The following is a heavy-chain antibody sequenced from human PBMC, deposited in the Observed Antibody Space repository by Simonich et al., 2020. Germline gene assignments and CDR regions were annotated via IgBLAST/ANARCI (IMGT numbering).Heavy chain of an antibody. D-gene: IGHD1-7*01. J-gene: IGHJ4*02. CDR3: AKRSGVSITGTFDY. CDR2: IRGRGGST. Sequence: EVQLLESGGGLVQPGGSLRLSCAASGFTFSSYAMSWVRQAPGKGCEWDSTIRGRGGSTYYANSVKGRFTISRDNAKNTLYLQMNSLRAEDTAVYYCAKRSGVSITGTFDYWGQGTLVTVSS. V-gene: IGHV3-23*01. CDR1: GFTFSSYA.